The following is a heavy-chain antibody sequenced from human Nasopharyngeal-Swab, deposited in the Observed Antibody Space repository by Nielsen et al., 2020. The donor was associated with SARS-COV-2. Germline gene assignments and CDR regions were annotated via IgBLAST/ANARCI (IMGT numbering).Heavy chain of an antibody. J-gene: IGHJ6*02. Sequence: WIRQPPGKGLEWVAVISYDGSNKYNADSVKGRFTISRDNSKNTLYLQMNSLRAEDTAVYYCAKFIEEGSGSYYALYYYYGMDVWGQGTTVTVSS. D-gene: IGHD3-10*01. CDR3: AKFIEEGSGSYYALYYYYGMDV. V-gene: IGHV3-30*18. CDR2: ISYDGSNK.